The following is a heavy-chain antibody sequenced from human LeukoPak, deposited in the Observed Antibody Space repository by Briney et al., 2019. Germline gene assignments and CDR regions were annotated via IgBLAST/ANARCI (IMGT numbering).Heavy chain of an antibody. J-gene: IGHJ6*03. CDR2: TYYRSKWYN. CDR1: GDSVSSNSAA. CDR3: ARGLVPEGHHYYYYMDV. V-gene: IGHV6-1*01. Sequence: SQTLSLTCAISGDSVSSNSAAWNWIRQSPSRGLEWLGRTYYRSKWYNDFAPSVRNRISINPDTSKNQFSLQLNSVTPEDTAVYYCARGLVPEGHHYYYYMDVWGKGTTVTVSS. D-gene: IGHD3-9*01.